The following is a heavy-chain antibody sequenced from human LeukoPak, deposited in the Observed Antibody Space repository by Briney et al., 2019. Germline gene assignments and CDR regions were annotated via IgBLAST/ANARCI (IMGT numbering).Heavy chain of an antibody. J-gene: IGHJ4*02. CDR1: GFTFSSYG. Sequence: GGSLRLSCAASGFTFSSYGVHWVRQAPGKGLEWVAVISYDGSNKYYADSVKGRFTISRDNSKNTLYLQMNSLRAEDTAVYYCAKDSTVTTFLYSYYFDYWGQGTLVTVSS. CDR3: AKDSTVTTFLYSYYFDY. V-gene: IGHV3-30*18. CDR2: ISYDGSNK. D-gene: IGHD4-17*01.